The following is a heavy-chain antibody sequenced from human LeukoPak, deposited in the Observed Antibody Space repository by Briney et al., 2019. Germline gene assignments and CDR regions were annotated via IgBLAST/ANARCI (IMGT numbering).Heavy chain of an antibody. CDR3: ARGGAATSSGLDA. CDR1: VYTFTLFD. CDR2: TSTYNDKT. Sequence: ASVTVSCKTSVYTFTLFDINWVRQAPGQGLEWMAWTSTYNDKTKYAQKFQGRVTMSADTSTATAYMELRTLRSDDTAVYYCARGGAATSSGLDAWGQGTLVTVSS. J-gene: IGHJ5*02. V-gene: IGHV1-18*01. D-gene: IGHD4/OR15-4a*01.